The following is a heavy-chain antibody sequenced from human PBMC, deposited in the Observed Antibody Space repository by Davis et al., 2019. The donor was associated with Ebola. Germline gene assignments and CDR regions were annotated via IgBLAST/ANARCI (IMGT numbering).Heavy chain of an antibody. Sequence: PGGSLRLSCAASGFTSSSYSMNWVRQAPGKGLEWVPSISSSSSYISYADSVKGRFTISRDNAKNALYLEKNSMRAEDTAVSYCARSPRMTIFGVVRALSRGDAFDIWGQGTMVTVSS. CDR3: ARSPRMTIFGVVRALSRGDAFDI. J-gene: IGHJ3*02. V-gene: IGHV3-21*01. CDR2: ISSSSSYI. CDR1: GFTSSSYS. D-gene: IGHD3-3*01.